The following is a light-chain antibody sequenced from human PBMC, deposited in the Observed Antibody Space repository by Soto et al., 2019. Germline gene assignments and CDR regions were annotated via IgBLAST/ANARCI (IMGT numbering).Light chain of an antibody. CDR3: SSYTSSSTRV. V-gene: IGLV2-14*01. CDR1: SSDVGGYNY. Sequence: QSVLTQPASVSGSPGQSITISCTGTSSDVGGYNYVSWYQQNPGKAPKLMIYDVNNRPSGVSYRFSGSKSGNTASLTISGLQDEDEADYYCSSYTSSSTRVFGTGTKVTVL. J-gene: IGLJ1*01. CDR2: DVN.